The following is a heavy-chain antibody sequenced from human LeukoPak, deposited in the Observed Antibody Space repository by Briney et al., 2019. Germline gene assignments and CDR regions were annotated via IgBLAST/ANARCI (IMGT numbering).Heavy chain of an antibody. CDR1: GASFSNDY. V-gene: IGHV4-59*01. D-gene: IGHD3-3*02. CDR2: IYHNGRT. Sequence: SETLSLTCTVSGASFSNDYWSWVRQAPGKRLEWIGYIYHNGRTNYSPSLKSRITMSIDTSQNQFSLRLTSVTAADTAVYYCARASEGIRYFDTWGRGSLVTVSS. CDR3: ARASEGIRYFDT. J-gene: IGHJ4*02.